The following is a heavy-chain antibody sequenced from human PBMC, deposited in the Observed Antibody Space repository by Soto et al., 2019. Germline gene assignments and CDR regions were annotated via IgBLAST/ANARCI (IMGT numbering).Heavy chain of an antibody. CDR1: GFTFTNYA. V-gene: IGHV3-23*01. J-gene: IGHJ4*02. D-gene: IGHD3-22*01. CDR2: ISGTGGTT. CDR3: AKEETYDYFVY. Sequence: GGSLRLSCAASGFTFTNYAMNWVRQAPGKGLEWVSRISGTGGTTYYADSVKGRFTISRDNSKNTLYLQMNSLRAEDTAVYYCAKEETYDYFVYWGEGILVTVS.